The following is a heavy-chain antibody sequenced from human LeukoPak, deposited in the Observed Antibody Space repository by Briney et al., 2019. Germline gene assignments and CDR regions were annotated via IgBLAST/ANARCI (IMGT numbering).Heavy chain of an antibody. CDR2: IYHSGST. CDR1: GGSISSGGYS. D-gene: IGHD3-3*01. Sequence: PSETLSLTCAVSGGSISSGGYSWSWIRQPPGKGLEWIGYIYHSGSTYYNPSLKSRVTISVDRSKNQFSLKLSSVTAADTAVYYSARARVRDSGFGYGMDVWGQGPTAPVSS. V-gene: IGHV4-30-2*01. J-gene: IGHJ6*02. CDR3: ARARVRDSGFGYGMDV.